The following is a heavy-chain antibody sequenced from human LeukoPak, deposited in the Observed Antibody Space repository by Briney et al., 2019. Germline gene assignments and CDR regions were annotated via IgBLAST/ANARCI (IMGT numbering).Heavy chain of an antibody. D-gene: IGHD1-26*01. CDR3: AREVGPVTSHRIDS. CDR2: ICHSGISGNT. V-gene: IGHV4-59*04. Sequence: SETLSLTCTVSGDSISSACWSWSRQPPGKGLEWIGSICHSGISGNTYYNPSLKSRVTISVDKPKNQFSLKLSSVTAADTAVYSCAREVGPVTSHRIDSWGQGSLVTVSS. CDR1: GDSISSAC. J-gene: IGHJ4*02.